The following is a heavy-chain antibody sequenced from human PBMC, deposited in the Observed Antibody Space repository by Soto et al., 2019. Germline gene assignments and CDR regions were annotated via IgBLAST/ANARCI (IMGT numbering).Heavy chain of an antibody. CDR1: GYSFTSNW. CDR3: PGRCSGGNRFSSFAMDV. Sequence: PGESLKISCKGSGYSFTSNWINWVRQMPGKGLEWMGRIDPSDSQSNHNPSFQGHVTISADKSTSSAYLQWNSLKASDTAMYYCPGRCSGGNRFSSFAMDVEGQGTTVTVSS. V-gene: IGHV5-10-1*01. J-gene: IGHJ6*02. CDR2: IDPSDSQS. D-gene: IGHD2-15*01.